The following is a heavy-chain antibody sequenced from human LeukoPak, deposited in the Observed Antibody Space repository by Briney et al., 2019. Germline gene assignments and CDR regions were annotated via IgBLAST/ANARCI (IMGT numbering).Heavy chain of an antibody. CDR1: GGSFSSYY. V-gene: IGHV4-59*01. D-gene: IGHD6-6*01. CDR2: IYYSGST. J-gene: IGHJ5*02. CDR3: ARGEYSSSSPWFDP. Sequence: SETLSLTCAVYGGSFSSYYWSWIRQPPGKGLEWIGYIYYSGSTNYNPSLKSRVTISVDTSKNQFSLKLSSVTAADTAVYYCARGEYSSSSPWFDPWGQGTLVTVSS.